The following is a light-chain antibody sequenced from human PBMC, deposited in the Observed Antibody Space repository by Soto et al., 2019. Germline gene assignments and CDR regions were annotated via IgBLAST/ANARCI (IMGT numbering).Light chain of an antibody. CDR1: SSNIGSNY. J-gene: IGLJ1*01. Sequence: QSVLTQPPSASGTPGQRVTISFSGSSSNIGSNYVYWYQQLPGTAPKLLIYMNNQRPSGVPDRFSGSKSGTSASLAISGLRSEDEADYYCAAWDDSLSGLYVFGTGTKLTVL. CDR2: MNN. CDR3: AAWDDSLSGLYV. V-gene: IGLV1-47*01.